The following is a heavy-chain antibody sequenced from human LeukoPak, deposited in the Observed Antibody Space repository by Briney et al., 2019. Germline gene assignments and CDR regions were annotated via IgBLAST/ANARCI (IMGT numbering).Heavy chain of an antibody. CDR2: INSGGSST. V-gene: IGHV3-74*01. J-gene: IGHJ5*02. D-gene: IGHD2-2*01. Sequence: PGGSLRLSCAASGFTFSSYWMHWVRQAPGKGLGWVSRINSGGSSTNYADSVKGRFTISRDNAKNTLYLQMNSLRAEDTAVYYCARGVVYCSGTSCYWWFDPWGQGTLVTVSS. CDR3: ARGVVYCSGTSCYWWFDP. CDR1: GFTFSSYW.